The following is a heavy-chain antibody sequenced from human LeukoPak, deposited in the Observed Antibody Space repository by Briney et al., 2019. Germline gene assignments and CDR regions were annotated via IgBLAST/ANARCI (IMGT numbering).Heavy chain of an antibody. Sequence: GASVKVSCKASGYTFTSYGISWVRQAPGQGLEWMGWISAYNGNTNYAQKLQGRVTMTTDTSTSTAYMELRSLRSDDTAVYYCARDRRRIYYYYGMDVWGQGTTVTASS. CDR1: GYTFTSYG. CDR2: ISAYNGNT. J-gene: IGHJ6*02. CDR3: ARDRRRIYYYYGMDV. V-gene: IGHV1-18*01.